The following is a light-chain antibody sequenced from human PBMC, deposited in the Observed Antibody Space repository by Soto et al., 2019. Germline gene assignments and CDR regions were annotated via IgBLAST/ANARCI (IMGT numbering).Light chain of an antibody. CDR3: AAWDDSLNGVV. CDR2: KNN. V-gene: IGLV1-44*01. J-gene: IGLJ2*01. CDR1: NSNIRSNP. Sequence: QSVLTQPPSASGTPGQRVTISCSGTNSNIRSNPVNWYQQFPGAAPKVLIYKNNKRPSGVPDRFSGSKSGTAASLTISGLQSEDEADYYCAAWDDSLNGVVFGGGTKVTVL.